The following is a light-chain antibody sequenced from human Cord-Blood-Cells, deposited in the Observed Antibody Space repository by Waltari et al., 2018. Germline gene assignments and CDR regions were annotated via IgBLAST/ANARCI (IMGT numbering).Light chain of an antibody. CDR1: SSDVGGYNY. CDR3: SSYTSSSTWV. J-gene: IGLJ3*02. CDR2: DVS. Sequence: QSALTQPASVSGSPGQSITISCTGTSSDVGGYNYVSWYQQHPGKAPKLMLYDVSKRPSGVSNRFSGSKSGNTAYLTISGLQAEDGADYYCSSYTSSSTWVFGGGTKLTVL. V-gene: IGLV2-14*01.